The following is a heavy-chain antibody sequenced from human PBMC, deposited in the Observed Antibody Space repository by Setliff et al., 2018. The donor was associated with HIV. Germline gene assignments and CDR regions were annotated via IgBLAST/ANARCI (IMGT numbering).Heavy chain of an antibody. CDR3: AARKLSAAAFDY. V-gene: IGHV4-4*09. Sequence: SETLSLTCSVSGDSISAYYWTWIRQSPGKGLEWIGWIYKNGNTNYNPSLTSRLTISVDTSKNQFSLKLSSVTAADTAVYYCAARKLSAAAFDYWGRGSLVTVSS. D-gene: IGHD6-13*01. J-gene: IGHJ4*02. CDR1: GDSISAYY. CDR2: IYKNGNT.